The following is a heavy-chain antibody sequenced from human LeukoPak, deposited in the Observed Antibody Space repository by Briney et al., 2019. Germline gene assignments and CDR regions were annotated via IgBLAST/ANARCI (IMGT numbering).Heavy chain of an antibody. Sequence: GGSLRLSCAASGFTFSSFEMNWVRQAPGKGLEWISYISSRGSSIYYADSVKGRFTISRDNAKNSLYLQMNSLRAEDTAIYYCARRYGGRFALDHWGQGTLVTVSS. D-gene: IGHD4-23*01. CDR3: ARRYGGRFALDH. J-gene: IGHJ4*02. V-gene: IGHV3-48*03. CDR1: GFTFSSFE. CDR2: ISSRGSSI.